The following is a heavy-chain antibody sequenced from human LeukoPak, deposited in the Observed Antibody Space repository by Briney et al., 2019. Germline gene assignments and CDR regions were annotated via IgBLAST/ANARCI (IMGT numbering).Heavy chain of an antibody. V-gene: IGHV4-59*01. CDR2: IYYRGST. Sequence: SETLSLTCTDSGGSISSYYWSWIRQPPGKGLEWIGYIYYRGSTNYNPSLKSRVTISVDTSKNQFSLKLSSVTAADTAVYYCARGLALGITIFGVVTSPTEYGMDVWGQGTTVTVSS. CDR1: GGSISSYY. D-gene: IGHD3-3*01. J-gene: IGHJ6*02. CDR3: ARGLALGITIFGVVTSPTEYGMDV.